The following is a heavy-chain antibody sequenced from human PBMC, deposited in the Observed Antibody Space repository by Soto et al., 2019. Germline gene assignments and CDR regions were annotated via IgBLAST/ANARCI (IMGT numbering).Heavy chain of an antibody. D-gene: IGHD2-2*01. V-gene: IGHV2-5*02. CDR2: VYWDDSK. Sequence: QITLNESGPTLVKPTQTLTLTCTFSGFSLSTRDVGVGWIRQPPGEALEWLGVVYWDDSKTYSPSLESRLTITKDTPKTQVVLRMPKMDPVDTATYYCAHCRGGVASFWGQGTLVTVSS. CDR3: AHCRGGVASF. CDR1: GFSLSTRDVG. J-gene: IGHJ4*02.